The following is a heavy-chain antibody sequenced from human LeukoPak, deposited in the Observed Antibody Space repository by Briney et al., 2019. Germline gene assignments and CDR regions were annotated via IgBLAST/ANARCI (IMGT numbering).Heavy chain of an antibody. J-gene: IGHJ6*03. CDR3: ARQDYYYYMDV. V-gene: IGHV4-59*08. Sequence: SETLSLTCTVSGGSISGYYWSWIRQPPGKGLEWIGYMYYSGSTKYNPSLKSRVTISVDTSKNQLSLKLSSVTAADTAVYYCARQDYYYYMDVWGKGTTVTVFS. CDR2: MYYSGST. CDR1: GGSISGYY.